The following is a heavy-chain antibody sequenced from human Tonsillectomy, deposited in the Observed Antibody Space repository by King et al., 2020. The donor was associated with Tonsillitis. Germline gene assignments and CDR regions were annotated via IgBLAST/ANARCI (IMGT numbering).Heavy chain of an antibody. CDR1: GVTFSTYA. V-gene: IGHV3-23*04. CDR3: AKVDSSDYYYGYFDY. Sequence: VQLVESGGGLVQPGGSLRLSCAASGVTFSTYAMSWVRQAPGKGREWVSAISATTGSTYYADSVKGRVTISRDNSKNMLYLQMNSLRADDTAVYYCAKVDSSDYYYGYFDYWGQGTLVTVSS. CDR2: ISATTGST. J-gene: IGHJ4*02. D-gene: IGHD3-22*01.